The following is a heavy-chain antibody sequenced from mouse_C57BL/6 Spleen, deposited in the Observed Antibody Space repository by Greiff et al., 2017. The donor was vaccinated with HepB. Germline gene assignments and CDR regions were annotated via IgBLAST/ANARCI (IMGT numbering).Heavy chain of an antibody. Sequence: EVKLMESEGGLVQPGSSMKLSCTASGFTFSDYYMAWVRQVPEKGLEWVANINYDGSSTYYLDSLKSRFIISRDNAKNILYLQMSSLKSEDTATYYCARDQAYYYGSSYGWYFDVWGTGTTVTVSS. CDR1: GFTFSDYY. J-gene: IGHJ1*03. D-gene: IGHD1-1*01. V-gene: IGHV5-16*01. CDR2: INYDGSST. CDR3: ARDQAYYYGSSYGWYFDV.